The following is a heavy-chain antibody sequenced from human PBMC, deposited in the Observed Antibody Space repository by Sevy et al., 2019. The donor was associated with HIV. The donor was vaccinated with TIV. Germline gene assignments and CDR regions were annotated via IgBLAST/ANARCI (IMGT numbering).Heavy chain of an antibody. D-gene: IGHD2-21*02. Sequence: ASVKVSCKASGYSFTSYEMEWVRQAPGQGLEWMGTVNPSGGSTGYAQSFQGRVILTRDTSTDTVYMELNSLRSEDTAVYYCARLRSCGGDCYYFDYWGQGTLVTVSS. CDR2: VNPSGGST. V-gene: IGHV1-46*01. CDR3: ARLRSCGGDCYYFDY. CDR1: GYSFTSYE. J-gene: IGHJ4*02.